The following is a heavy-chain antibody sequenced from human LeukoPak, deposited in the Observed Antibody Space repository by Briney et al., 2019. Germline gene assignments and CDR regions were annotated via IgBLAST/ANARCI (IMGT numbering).Heavy chain of an antibody. J-gene: IGHJ4*02. CDR2: IKRKIDGETT. CDR3: TTLSFVWFGDDY. CDR1: GFSFNNAW. Sequence: GGSLRLSCAVSGFSFNNAWMNWVRQAPGKGLEWVGRIKRKIDGETTDYAAPVKGSFTISRDDSKSTLYLQMNSLKSEDTAVYYCTTLSFVWFGDDYWGQGTLVTVSS. V-gene: IGHV3-15*01. D-gene: IGHD3-10*01.